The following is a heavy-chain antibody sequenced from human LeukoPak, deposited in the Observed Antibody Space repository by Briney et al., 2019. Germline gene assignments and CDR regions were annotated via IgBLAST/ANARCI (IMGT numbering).Heavy chain of an antibody. CDR2: INPNTGGT. D-gene: IGHD4-23*01. CDR3: GIVQGDGGNSFDP. Sequence: ASVTVSCKASGYTFTDYYIHWVRQAPGQGLEWMGRINPNTGGTNYAQRFQGRVSMTRDRSISTAYMDLNRLTSGATAVYYCGIVQGDGGNSFDPWVQGTLVTV. J-gene: IGHJ5*02. V-gene: IGHV1-2*06. CDR1: GYTFTDYY.